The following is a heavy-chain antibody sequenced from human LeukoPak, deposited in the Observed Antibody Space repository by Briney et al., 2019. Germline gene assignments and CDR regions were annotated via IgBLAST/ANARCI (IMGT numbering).Heavy chain of an antibody. J-gene: IGHJ6*03. CDR2: MSYSGST. D-gene: IGHD3-10*01. CDR1: GGSISISGYY. V-gene: IGHV4-39*01. Sequence: SETLSLTCTVSGGSISISGYYWGWIRQPPGKGLEWIGGMSYSGSTYYNPSLKSRVTIAVDTPKTQFSLKLSSVTAADTAVYYCARFYTTSQYGSGYMDVWGKGTTVTVSS. CDR3: ARFYTTSQYGSGYMDV.